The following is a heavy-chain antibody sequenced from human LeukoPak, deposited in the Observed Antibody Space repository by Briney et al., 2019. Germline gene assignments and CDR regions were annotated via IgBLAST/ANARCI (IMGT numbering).Heavy chain of an antibody. CDR3: ARDPPIGGADVFDI. Sequence: ASLKVSCKAAGYTFTGYYMHWVRQAPGQGLEWMGWINPNSCGTNYAPKFQGRVTMTRDTSISTAYMELSRLTSDDTAVYYCARDPPIGGADVFDIWGQGTMVTVCS. J-gene: IGHJ3*02. V-gene: IGHV1-2*02. D-gene: IGHD3-10*01. CDR1: GYTFTGYY. CDR2: INPNSCGT.